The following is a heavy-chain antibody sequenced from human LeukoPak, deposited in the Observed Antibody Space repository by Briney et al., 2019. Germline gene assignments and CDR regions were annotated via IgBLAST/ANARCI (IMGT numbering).Heavy chain of an antibody. CDR2: INTNTGNP. Sequence: GASVKVSCKASGYTFTSYAMNWVRQAPGQGLEWMGWINTNTGNPTYAQGFTGRFVFSLDTSVSTAYLQISSLKAEDTAVYYCARGLYCSSTSCYLYNWFDPWGQGTLVTVSS. D-gene: IGHD2-2*01. J-gene: IGHJ5*02. V-gene: IGHV7-4-1*02. CDR3: ARGLYCSSTSCYLYNWFDP. CDR1: GYTFTSYA.